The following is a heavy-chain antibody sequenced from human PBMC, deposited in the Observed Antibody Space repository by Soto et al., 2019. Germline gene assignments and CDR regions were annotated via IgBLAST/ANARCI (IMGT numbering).Heavy chain of an antibody. CDR2: IIPIFGTA. Sequence: QVQLVQSGAEVKKPGSSVKVSCKASGGTFSSYAISWVRQAPGQGLEWMGGIIPIFGTANYAQKFQGRVTLRAPEFXSTAYMELSRLRSEDTAVYYCARDLGGYYYDGMDVWGQGTTVTISS. CDR3: ARDLGGYYYDGMDV. CDR1: GGTFSSYA. J-gene: IGHJ6*02. V-gene: IGHV1-69*12.